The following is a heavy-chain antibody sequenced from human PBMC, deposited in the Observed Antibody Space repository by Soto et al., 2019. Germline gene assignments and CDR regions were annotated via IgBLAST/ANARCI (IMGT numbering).Heavy chain of an antibody. CDR1: GFTFSSYA. V-gene: IGHV3-30-3*01. Sequence: QVQLVESGGGVVQPGRSLRLSCAASGFTFSSYAMHWVRQAPGKGREWVAVISYDGSNKYYADSVKGRFTISRDNSKNTLYLQMNTPRAEDTAVYYCAGDRGGDGDWGQGTLVTVSS. CDR3: AGDRGGDGD. J-gene: IGHJ4*02. D-gene: IGHD2-21*01. CDR2: ISYDGSNK.